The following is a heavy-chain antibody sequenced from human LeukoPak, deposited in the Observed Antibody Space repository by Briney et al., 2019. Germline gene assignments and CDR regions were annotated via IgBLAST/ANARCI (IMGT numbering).Heavy chain of an antibody. J-gene: IGHJ4*02. CDR1: GFTFSSYA. CDR2: ISGSGGST. CDR3: AKARQTSSWSNIIDY. V-gene: IGHV3-23*01. D-gene: IGHD6-13*01. Sequence: GGSLGLSCAASGFTFSSYAMSWVRQAPGKGLEWVSAISGSGGSTYYADSVKGRFTISRDNSKNTLYLQMNSLRAEDTAVYYCAKARQTSSWSNIIDYWGQGTLVTVSS.